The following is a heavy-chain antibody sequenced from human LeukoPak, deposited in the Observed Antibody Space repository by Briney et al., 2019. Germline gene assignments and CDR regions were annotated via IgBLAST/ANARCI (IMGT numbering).Heavy chain of an antibody. Sequence: ASVKVSCKVFGYTLTELSMHWVRQAPGKGLEWMGGFDPEDGETIYAQKFQGRVTMTEDTSTNTAYMELSSLRSEDTAVYYCARIADCGGDCYLDDWGQGTLVTVSS. J-gene: IGHJ4*02. CDR3: ARIADCGGDCYLDD. CDR2: FDPEDGET. CDR1: GYTLTELS. V-gene: IGHV1-24*01. D-gene: IGHD2-21*02.